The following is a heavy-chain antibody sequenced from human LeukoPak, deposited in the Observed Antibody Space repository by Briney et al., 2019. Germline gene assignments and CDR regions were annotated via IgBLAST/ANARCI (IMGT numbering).Heavy chain of an antibody. D-gene: IGHD3-16*01. CDR2: INAGNGNT. J-gene: IGHJ4*02. CDR3: ARAPGGDY. CDR1: GYTFTNYA. V-gene: IGHV1-3*01. Sequence: GASVKVSCKASGYTFTNYAIQWVRQVPGQRLEWMGWINAGNGNTKYSQKFQGRVTITRDTSGSTVYMEVSSLRSEDTAVYYCARAPGGDYWGQGTLVTVSS.